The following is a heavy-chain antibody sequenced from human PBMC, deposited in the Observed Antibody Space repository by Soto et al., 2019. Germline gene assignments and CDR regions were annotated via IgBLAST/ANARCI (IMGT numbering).Heavy chain of an antibody. V-gene: IGHV1-69*13. J-gene: IGHJ6*02. CDR2: IIPIFGTA. D-gene: IGHD2-2*01. Sequence: SVKVSCKASGGTFSSYAISWVRQAPGQGLEWMGGIIPIFGTANYAQKFQGRVTITADESTSTAYMELSSLRSEDTAVYYCARGVVVVPAAYTYYYGMDVWGQGTTVTVSS. CDR3: ARGVVVVPAAYTYYYGMDV. CDR1: GGTFSSYA.